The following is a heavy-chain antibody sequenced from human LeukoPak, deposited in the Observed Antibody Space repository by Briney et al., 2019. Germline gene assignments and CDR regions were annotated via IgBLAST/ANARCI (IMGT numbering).Heavy chain of an antibody. Sequence: GGSLRLSCAASGFNFSAYWMHWVRQVPGKGLVWVSRINRDGSTTSYADSVKGRFTISRGNAKNTLYLQMSSLRAEDTAVYYCARDSAVADYWGQGALVTVSS. CDR2: INRDGSTT. CDR1: GFNFSAYW. V-gene: IGHV3-74*01. CDR3: ARDSAVADY. D-gene: IGHD6-19*01. J-gene: IGHJ4*02.